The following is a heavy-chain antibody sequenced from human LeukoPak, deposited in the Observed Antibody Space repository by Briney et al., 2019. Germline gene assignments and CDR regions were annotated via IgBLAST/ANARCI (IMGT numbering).Heavy chain of an antibody. J-gene: IGHJ4*02. CDR3: ARVRDSSGYLNAFDY. CDR2: INWNGGST. CDR1: GFTFDDYG. V-gene: IGHV3-20*04. D-gene: IGHD3-22*01. Sequence: PGGSLRLSXAASGFTFDDYGMSWVRQAPGKGLEWVSGINWNGGSTGYADSVKGRFTISRDNAKNSLYLQMNSLRAEDTALYYCARVRDSSGYLNAFDYWGQGTLVTVSS.